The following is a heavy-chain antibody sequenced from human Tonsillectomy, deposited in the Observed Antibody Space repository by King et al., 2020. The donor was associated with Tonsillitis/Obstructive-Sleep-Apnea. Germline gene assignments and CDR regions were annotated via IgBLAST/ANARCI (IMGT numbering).Heavy chain of an antibody. Sequence: VQLVESGGGVVQPGRSLRLSCAASGFTFTTYGMHWVRQAPGKGLEWVAVIWYDGSNKYYADSVKGRFTISRDNSKNTLYLQMDSLRADDTALYYCARAREVNFDCGGQGTLLTVSS. D-gene: IGHD3-3*01. CDR2: IWYDGSNK. J-gene: IGHJ4*02. V-gene: IGHV3-33*01. CDR3: ARAREVNFDC. CDR1: GFTFTTYG.